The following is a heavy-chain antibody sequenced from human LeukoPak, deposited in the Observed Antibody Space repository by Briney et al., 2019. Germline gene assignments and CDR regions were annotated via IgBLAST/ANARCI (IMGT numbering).Heavy chain of an antibody. J-gene: IGHJ4*02. V-gene: IGHV3-23*01. CDR1: GVAFSNFG. CDR2: ISGSGGSP. CDR3: AKEGGWLYGSPDY. Sequence: PGGSLRLSCEASGVAFSNFGVTWVRQAPGKGLEWVSSISGSGGSPHYTDSVKGRFTISRDNSKNTLYLQMNSLRVEDTAVYYCAKEGGWLYGSPDYWGQGTLVTVSS. D-gene: IGHD6-19*01.